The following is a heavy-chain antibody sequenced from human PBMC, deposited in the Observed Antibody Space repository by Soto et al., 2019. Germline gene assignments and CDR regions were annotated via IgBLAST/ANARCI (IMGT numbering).Heavy chain of an antibody. CDR1: GFSFSNAW. V-gene: IGHV3-15*07. Sequence: GGSLGLSCAASGFSFSNAWMNWVRQAPGKGLEWVGRIKSKTDGGTTDYAAPVKGRFTISRDDSRNTLYLQMNSLKTEDTAVYYCGKVADSGYYTVERWGQGTLVTVSS. CDR2: IKSKTDGGTT. D-gene: IGHD3-22*01. CDR3: GKVADSGYYTVER. J-gene: IGHJ4*02.